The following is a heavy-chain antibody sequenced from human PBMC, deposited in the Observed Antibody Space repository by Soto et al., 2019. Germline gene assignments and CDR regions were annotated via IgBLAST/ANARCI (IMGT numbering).Heavy chain of an antibody. V-gene: IGHV1-69*13. D-gene: IGHD6-19*01. CDR3: ARLAVAGQVDYYYYYGMDV. CDR1: GGTFSSYA. J-gene: IGHJ6*04. CDR2: IIPIFGTA. Sequence: SVKVSCKASGGTFSSYAISWVRQAPGQGLEWMGGIIPIFGTANYAQKFQGRVTITADESTSTAYMELSSLRSEDTAVYYCARLAVAGQVDYYYYYGMDVWGKGTTVTVSS.